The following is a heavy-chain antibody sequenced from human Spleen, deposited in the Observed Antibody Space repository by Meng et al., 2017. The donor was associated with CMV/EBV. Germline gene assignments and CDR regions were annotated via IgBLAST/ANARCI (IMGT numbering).Heavy chain of an antibody. CDR3: VRLGKIQHRFDY. D-gene: IGHD1-26*01. CDR1: GGSFSGHY. Sequence: TCVLYGGSFSGHYWNWIRQPPGKGLEWIGGINHSGSTNYNPSLKSRVTISVDTSKSQFSLKLSSVTAADTAVYYCVRLGKIQHRFDYWGQGTMVTVSS. J-gene: IGHJ4*02. CDR2: INHSGST. V-gene: IGHV4-34*01.